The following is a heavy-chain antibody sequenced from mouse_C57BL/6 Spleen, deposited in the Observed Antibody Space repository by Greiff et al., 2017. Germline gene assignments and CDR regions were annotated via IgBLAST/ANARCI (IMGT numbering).Heavy chain of an antibody. CDR3: ARRRVYDYDGAMDY. Sequence: VQLQQPGAELVRPGSSVKLSCKASGYTFTSYWMHWVKQRPIQGLEWIGNIDPSDSETHYNQKFKDKATLTVDKSSSTAYMQLSSLTSEDSAVYYCARRRVYDYDGAMDYWGEGTSVTVSS. CDR2: IDPSDSET. J-gene: IGHJ4*01. CDR1: GYTFTSYW. V-gene: IGHV1-52*01. D-gene: IGHD2-4*01.